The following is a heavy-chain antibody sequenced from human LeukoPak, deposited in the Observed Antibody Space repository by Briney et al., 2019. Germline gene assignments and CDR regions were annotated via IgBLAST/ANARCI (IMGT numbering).Heavy chain of an antibody. Sequence: SSVKVSLMASGGTFRSYAISWVRQPPGQGLELMGRIIPILGIANYEQKFQGRITNTADKFTSTAYMELSSLRSEDTAVYYCASDYDCRVDYWGQGTLVTVSS. D-gene: IGHD3-22*01. CDR2: IIPILGIA. CDR1: GGTFRSYA. CDR3: ASDYDCRVDY. J-gene: IGHJ4*02. V-gene: IGHV1-69*04.